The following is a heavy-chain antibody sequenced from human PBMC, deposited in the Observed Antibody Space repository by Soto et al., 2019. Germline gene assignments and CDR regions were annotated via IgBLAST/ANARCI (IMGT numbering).Heavy chain of an antibody. V-gene: IGHV1-46*01. J-gene: IGHJ4*02. CDR3: ARDRSFHTTSGFFDY. CDR1: GYSFTSYY. CDR2: INPSGGST. Sequence: ASVKVSCKASGYSFTSYYMQWVRQAPGQGLEWMGIINPSGGSTSYAQKFQGRVTMTRDTSTSTVYMELSSLRSEDTAVYYCARDRSFHTTSGFFDYWGQGTVVTVSS. D-gene: IGHD3-3*01.